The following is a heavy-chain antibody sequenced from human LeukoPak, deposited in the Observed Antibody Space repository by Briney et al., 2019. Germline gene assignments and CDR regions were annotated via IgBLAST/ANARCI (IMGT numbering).Heavy chain of an antibody. J-gene: IGHJ2*01. D-gene: IGHD2/OR15-2a*01. Sequence: SETLSLTCTVSGGSSSSYYWSWIRQPAGKGLEWIGRIYTSGSTNYNPSLNSRITMSVDTSKNQFSLKLSSVTAADTAVYYCARYCNSIGCHHWYFDLWGRGTLVTVSS. V-gene: IGHV4-4*07. CDR3: ARYCNSIGCHHWYFDL. CDR2: IYTSGST. CDR1: GGSSSSYY.